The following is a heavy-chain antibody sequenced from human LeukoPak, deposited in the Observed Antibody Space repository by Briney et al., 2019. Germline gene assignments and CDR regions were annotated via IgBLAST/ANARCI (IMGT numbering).Heavy chain of an antibody. J-gene: IGHJ4*02. V-gene: IGHV4-59*08. CDR1: GGSISSYY. Sequence: SETLSLTCTVSGGSISSYYWGWIRQPPGKGLEWIGYIYYSGSTNYNPSLKSRVTISVDTSKNQFSLKLSSVTAADTAVYYCARHSVAAVKPFDYWGQGTLVTVSS. CDR3: ARHSVAAVKPFDY. CDR2: IYYSGST. D-gene: IGHD6-13*01.